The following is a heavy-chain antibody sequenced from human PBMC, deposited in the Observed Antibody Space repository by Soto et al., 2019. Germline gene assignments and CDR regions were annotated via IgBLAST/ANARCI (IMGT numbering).Heavy chain of an antibody. CDR1: GGTFSSYT. CDR2: IIPILGIA. Sequence: SVKVSCKASGGTFSSYTISWVRQAPGQGLEWMGRIIPILGIANYAQKFQGRVTITADKSTSTAYMELSSLRSEDTAVYYCARASSGWYSVNNWFDPWGQGTLVTVSP. CDR3: ARASSGWYSVNNWFDP. J-gene: IGHJ5*02. D-gene: IGHD6-19*01. V-gene: IGHV1-69*02.